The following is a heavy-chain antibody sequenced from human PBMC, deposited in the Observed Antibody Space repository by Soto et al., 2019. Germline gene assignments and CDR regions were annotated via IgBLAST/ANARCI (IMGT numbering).Heavy chain of an antibody. CDR2: ISAYNGNT. Sequence: GASVKVSCKTSGYSFTSYGISWVRQAPGQGLEWMGWISAYNGNTNYAQKLQGRVTMTTDASTSTAYMELRSLRSDDTAVYYCARHRRGYSSSSEDYWGQGTLVTVSS. D-gene: IGHD6-6*01. V-gene: IGHV1-18*01. CDR3: ARHRRGYSSSSEDY. J-gene: IGHJ4*02. CDR1: GYSFTSYG.